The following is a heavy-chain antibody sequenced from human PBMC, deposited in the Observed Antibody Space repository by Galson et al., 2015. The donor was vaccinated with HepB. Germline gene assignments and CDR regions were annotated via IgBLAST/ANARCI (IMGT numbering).Heavy chain of an antibody. D-gene: IGHD6-25*01. Sequence: SLRLSCAASGFTFSGSAIHWVRQTSGKGLEWVGRIGSKAANYATAYVASVNGRFIISRDDSKNTAFLQMNTLKTEDTAVYYCARLGGLSGYSSAWGQGTLVTVSS. CDR3: ARLGGLSGYSSA. CDR1: GFTFSGSA. J-gene: IGHJ5*02. CDR2: IGSKAANYAT. V-gene: IGHV3-73*01.